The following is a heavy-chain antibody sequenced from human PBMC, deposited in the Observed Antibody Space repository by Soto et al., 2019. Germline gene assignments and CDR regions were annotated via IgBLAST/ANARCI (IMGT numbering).Heavy chain of an antibody. J-gene: IGHJ4*02. V-gene: IGHV3-23*01. Sequence: PGGSLRLSCAASGFTFSTYAMNWVRQAPGKGLEWVSTISVNGGNTYYADSVKGRLTISRDNSRNTLYLQMNSVRADDTAVYYCAKEHYDDAGIDFWGQGSLVTVSS. CDR1: GFTFSTYA. CDR3: AKEHYDDAGIDF. CDR2: ISVNGGNT. D-gene: IGHD3-3*01.